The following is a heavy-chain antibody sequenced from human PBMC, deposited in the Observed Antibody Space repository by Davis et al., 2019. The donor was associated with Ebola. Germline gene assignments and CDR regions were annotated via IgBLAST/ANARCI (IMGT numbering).Heavy chain of an antibody. CDR1: GGSFTGDY. J-gene: IGHJ4*02. CDR3: ARGWIRGVMSD. D-gene: IGHD3-10*01. CDR2: VNDSGSS. V-gene: IGHV4-34*01. Sequence: MPSETLSLTCGVSGGSFTGDYWSWIRQSPGKGLEWIGDVNDSGSSNYNPSLRDRLTISLDFSKIQFSLKLTSVTAADTALYYCARGWIRGVMSDWGQGALVTVSS.